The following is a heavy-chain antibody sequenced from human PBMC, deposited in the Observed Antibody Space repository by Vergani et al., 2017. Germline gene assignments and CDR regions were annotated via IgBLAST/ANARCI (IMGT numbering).Heavy chain of an antibody. CDR2: IHHYGST. V-gene: IGHV4-4*03. CDR3: VRDLGRGYCSTTLCFGMDL. CDR1: CGSISSENW. Sequence: QVQLQESGPGLVKPPGTLSLICAVSCGSISSENWWSWVRQSPGKGLEWIGKIHHYGSTNYNPSLKSRVTIYLDKSKNQFSLTLSSVTAADTAVYYCVRDLGRGYCSTTLCFGMDLWGQGTTVTVS. J-gene: IGHJ6*02. D-gene: IGHD2-15*01.